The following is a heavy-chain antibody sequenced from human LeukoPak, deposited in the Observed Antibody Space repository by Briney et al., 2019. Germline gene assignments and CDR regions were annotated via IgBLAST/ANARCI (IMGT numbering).Heavy chain of an antibody. Sequence: SETLSLTCAVYGGSFSGYYWRWIRQPPGKGLGWIGEINHSGSTNYNPSLKSRVTISVDTSKNQFSLKLSSVTAADTAVYYCARGPSGSYYYFDYWGQGTLVTVSS. CDR3: ARGPSGSYYYFDY. J-gene: IGHJ4*02. V-gene: IGHV4-34*01. D-gene: IGHD1-26*01. CDR2: INHSGST. CDR1: GGSFSGYY.